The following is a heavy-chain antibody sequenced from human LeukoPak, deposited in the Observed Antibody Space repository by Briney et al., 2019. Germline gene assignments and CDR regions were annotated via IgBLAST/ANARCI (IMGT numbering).Heavy chain of an antibody. Sequence: SETLSLTCTVSGGSISSRSDYWGWIRQTPGKGLEWIGNLDSSGSTYYNPSLKSRVTISVGTSKNQFSLNLRSVTAADTAIYFCSRSRDYGGLYFYYYMDVWGKGTTVTVSS. CDR2: LDSSGST. CDR3: SRSRDYGGLYFYYYMDV. J-gene: IGHJ6*03. D-gene: IGHD4-23*01. CDR1: GGSISSRSDY. V-gene: IGHV4-39*01.